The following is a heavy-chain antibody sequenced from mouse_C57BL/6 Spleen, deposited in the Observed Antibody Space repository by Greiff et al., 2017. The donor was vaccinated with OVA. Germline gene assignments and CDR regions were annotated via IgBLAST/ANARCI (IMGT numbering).Heavy chain of an antibody. CDR3: ASPLTGTRYFDV. CDR2: IDPSDSYT. V-gene: IGHV1-69*01. Sequence: QVQLQQPGAELVMPGASVKLSCKASGYTFTSYWMHWVKQRPGQGLEWIGEIDPSDSYTNYNQKFKGKSTLTVDKSSSTAYMQLSSLTSEDSAVYYWASPLTGTRYFDVWGTGTTVTVSS. J-gene: IGHJ1*03. CDR1: GYTFTSYW. D-gene: IGHD4-1*01.